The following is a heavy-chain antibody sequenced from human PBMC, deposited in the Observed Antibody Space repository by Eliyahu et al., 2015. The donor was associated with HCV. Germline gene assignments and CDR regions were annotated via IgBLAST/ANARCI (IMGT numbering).Heavy chain of an antibody. CDR1: GFTFSSYA. V-gene: IGHV3-23*01. Sequence: EVQLLESGGGLVQPGRSLRLSCAASGFTFSSYAMSWVRRAPGKGLEWGSAISGSGGSTYYADSVKGRFTISRDNSKNTLYLQMNSLRAEDTAVYYCAKAGSIYCSSTSCPGAVYYGMDVWGQGTTVTVSS. CDR3: AKAGSIYCSSTSCPGAVYYGMDV. CDR2: ISGSGGST. J-gene: IGHJ6*02. D-gene: IGHD2-2*01.